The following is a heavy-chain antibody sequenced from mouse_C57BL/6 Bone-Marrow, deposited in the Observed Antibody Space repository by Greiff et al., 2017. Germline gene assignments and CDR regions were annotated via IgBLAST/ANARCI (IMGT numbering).Heavy chain of an antibody. CDR2: IYPGNSDT. D-gene: IGHD1-2*01. CDR1: GYTFTSYW. CDR3: TRNGLGGKNAMDY. Sequence: VHVKQSGTVLARPGASVKMSCKTSGYTFTSYWMHWVKQRPGQGLEWIGAIYPGNSDTSYNQKFKGKAKLTAVTSASTAYMELSSLTNEDSAVYYCTRNGLGGKNAMDYWGQGTSVTVSS. J-gene: IGHJ4*01. V-gene: IGHV1-5*01.